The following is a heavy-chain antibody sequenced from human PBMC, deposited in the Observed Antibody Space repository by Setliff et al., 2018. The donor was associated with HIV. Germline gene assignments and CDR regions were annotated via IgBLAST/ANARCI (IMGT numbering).Heavy chain of an antibody. CDR1: GFTLRSYK. V-gene: IGHV3-74*01. CDR2: INRGDTTT. CDR3: ARYALAVPGYHNAFDI. J-gene: IGHJ3*02. D-gene: IGHD6-19*01. Sequence: GGSLRLSCAASGFTLRSYKMHWVRQGPGKGLVWVSRINRGDTTTNYADSVKGRFTISRDDAKNTLFLQMSSLRPEDTAVYYCARYALAVPGYHNAFDIWGQGTMVTVSS.